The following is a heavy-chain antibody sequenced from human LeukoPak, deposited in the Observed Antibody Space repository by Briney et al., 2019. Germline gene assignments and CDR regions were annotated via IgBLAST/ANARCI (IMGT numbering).Heavy chain of an antibody. CDR2: INHSGST. CDR1: GGSFSGYY. Sequence: SETLSLTCAVYGGSFSGYYWSWIRQPPGKGLEWIGEINHSGSTNYNPSLKCRVTISVDTSKNQFSLKLSSVTAADTAVYYCARGLTYNWNYEPGFDYWGQGTLVTVSS. J-gene: IGHJ4*02. V-gene: IGHV4-34*01. CDR3: ARGLTYNWNYEPGFDY. D-gene: IGHD1-7*01.